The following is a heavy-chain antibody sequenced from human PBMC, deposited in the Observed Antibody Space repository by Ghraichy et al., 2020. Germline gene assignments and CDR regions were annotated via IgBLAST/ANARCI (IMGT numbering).Heavy chain of an antibody. D-gene: IGHD3-10*01. J-gene: IGHJ4*02. CDR2: INHSGST. CDR1: GGSFSGYY. V-gene: IGHV4-34*01. CDR3: ARGGVSMVRGVLLFDY. Sequence: SETLSLTCAVYGGSFSGYYWSWIRQPPGKGLEWIGEINHSGSTNYNPSLKSRVTISVDTSKNQFSLKLSSVTAADTAVYYCARGGVSMVRGVLLFDYWGQGTLVTVSS.